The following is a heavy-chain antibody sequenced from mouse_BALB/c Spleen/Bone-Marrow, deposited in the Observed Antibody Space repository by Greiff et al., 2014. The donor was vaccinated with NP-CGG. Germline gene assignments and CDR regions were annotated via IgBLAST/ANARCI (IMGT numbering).Heavy chain of an antibody. CDR3: ARGGFLLRSLALDY. J-gene: IGHJ4*01. D-gene: IGHD1-1*01. Sequence: QVHVKQSGAELARPGASVKMSCKASGYTFTTYTMHWVQQRPGQGLEWVGYINPSTGFTNYNQIFKDKATLAADKSSSIAYMQLSSLTSEDSAVYYCARGGFLLRSLALDYWGQGTSVTVSS. CDR1: GYTFTTYT. CDR2: INPSTGFT. V-gene: IGHV1-4*01.